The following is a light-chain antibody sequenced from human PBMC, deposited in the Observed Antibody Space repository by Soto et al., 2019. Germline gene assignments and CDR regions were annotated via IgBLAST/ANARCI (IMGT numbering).Light chain of an antibody. CDR1: QGISSW. CDR2: AAS. J-gene: IGKJ5*01. CDR3: QQANSLSIT. V-gene: IGKV1-12*01. Sequence: DIQLTQSPSSVSASVGDRVTITFRASQGISSWLAWYQQRPGKAPKLLISAASTLHSGVPSRFSGSGSGTDFTLSISGLQPEDFGTYYCQQANSLSITFGQGTRLEIK.